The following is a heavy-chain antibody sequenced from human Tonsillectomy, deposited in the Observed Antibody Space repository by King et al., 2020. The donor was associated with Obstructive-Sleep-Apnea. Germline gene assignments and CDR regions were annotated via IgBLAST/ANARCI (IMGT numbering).Heavy chain of an antibody. V-gene: IGHV4-59*01. CDR3: ARDRGGYGSPYFSDY. J-gene: IGHJ4*02. D-gene: IGHD5-18*01. CDR2: ISHTGST. CDR1: GGSISDYY. Sequence: QLQESGPGLVKPSETLSLNCTVSGGSISDYYWSWIRQPPGKGLEWIGYISHTGSTNYNPSLRSRVTISIDTPKNQFSLKLRSVTAADTAVYYCARDRGGYGSPYFSDYWGRGALVTVSS.